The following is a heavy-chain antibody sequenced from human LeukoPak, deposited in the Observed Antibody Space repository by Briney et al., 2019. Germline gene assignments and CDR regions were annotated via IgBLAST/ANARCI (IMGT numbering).Heavy chain of an antibody. D-gene: IGHD4-17*01. V-gene: IGHV3-30-3*01. CDR1: GFTFSSYA. J-gene: IGHJ4*02. CDR3: ARDGWTTVTSTLTYYFDY. CDR2: ISYDGSNK. Sequence: GGSLRLSCAASGFTFSSYAMHWVRQAPGKGLEWVAVISYDGSNKYYADSVKGRFTISRDNSKNTLYLQMNSLRAEDTAVYYCARDGWTTVTSTLTYYFDYWGQGTLVTVSS.